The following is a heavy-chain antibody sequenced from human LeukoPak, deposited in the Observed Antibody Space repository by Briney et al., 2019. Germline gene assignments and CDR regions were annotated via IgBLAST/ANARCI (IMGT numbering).Heavy chain of an antibody. V-gene: IGHV3-74*01. CDR2: INSDGSST. J-gene: IGHJ4*02. D-gene: IGHD7-27*01. CDR1: GITFSSYW. CDR3: ARVYDVNWGGFDY. Sequence: PGGSLRLSCAASGITFSSYWMRWVRQAPGKGLVWVSRINSDGSSTSYADSVKGRLTISRDNAKNTLYLQMNSLRAEDTAVYYCARVYDVNWGGFDYWGQGTLVTVSS.